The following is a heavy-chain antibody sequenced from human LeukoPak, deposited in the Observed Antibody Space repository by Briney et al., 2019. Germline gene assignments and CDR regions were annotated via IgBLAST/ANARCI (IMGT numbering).Heavy chain of an antibody. D-gene: IGHD6-6*01. CDR2: IYYSGST. Sequence: SETLSLTCTVSGGSISSSSYYWGWIRQPPGKGLEWIGGIYYSGSTYYNPSLKSRVTISVDTSKNQFSLKLSSVTAADTAVYYCARRGIATRTSLFDYWGQGTLVTVSS. CDR1: GGSISSSSYY. V-gene: IGHV4-39*01. CDR3: ARRGIATRTSLFDY. J-gene: IGHJ4*02.